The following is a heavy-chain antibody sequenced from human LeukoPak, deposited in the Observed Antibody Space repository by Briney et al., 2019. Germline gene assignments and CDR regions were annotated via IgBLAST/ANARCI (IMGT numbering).Heavy chain of an antibody. Sequence: PGGSLRLSCAASGVTFSSYAMHWVRQASGKGLEWVEVISYDGSNKYYADSVKGGFTISRDNSKNTLYLQMNSLRAEDTAVYYCARDKDEALDYWGQGTLVTASS. CDR1: GVTFSSYA. J-gene: IGHJ4*02. V-gene: IGHV3-30-3*01. CDR2: ISYDGSNK. CDR3: ARDKDEALDY.